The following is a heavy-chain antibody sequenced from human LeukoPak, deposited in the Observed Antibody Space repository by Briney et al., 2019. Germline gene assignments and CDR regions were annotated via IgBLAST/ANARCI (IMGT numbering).Heavy chain of an antibody. Sequence: SETLSLTCTVSGGSISSYYWSWIRQPAGKGLEWIGRIYSSGSTNYNPSLKSRVTISVDTSKNQFSLKVTSVTAADTAVYYCARRDDSSGYHKIFDYWGPGTLVTVSS. CDR1: GGSISSYY. CDR3: ARRDDSSGYHKIFDY. V-gene: IGHV4-4*07. CDR2: IYSSGST. D-gene: IGHD3-22*01. J-gene: IGHJ4*02.